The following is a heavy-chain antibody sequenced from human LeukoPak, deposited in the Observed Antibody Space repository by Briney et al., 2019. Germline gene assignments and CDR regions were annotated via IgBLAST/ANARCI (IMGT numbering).Heavy chain of an antibody. V-gene: IGHV3-21*01. CDR3: AKDPTHFRVWDDYDSNVLNC. CDR2: ISSSSSHI. D-gene: IGHD3-22*01. Sequence: PGGSLRLSCAASGFTFSSYNMNWVRQAPGKGREGGASISSSSSHIYTAAPAKGRFTISRDNSKNTLNLQMNSLRAEDTAVYYCAKDPTHFRVWDDYDSNVLNCWGQGTLVTVSS. J-gene: IGHJ4*02. CDR1: GFTFSSYN.